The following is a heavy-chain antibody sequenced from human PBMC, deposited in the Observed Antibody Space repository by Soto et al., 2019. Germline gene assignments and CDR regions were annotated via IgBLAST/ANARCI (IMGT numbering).Heavy chain of an antibody. CDR2: ISSSSSYT. V-gene: IGHV3-11*05. D-gene: IGHD3-22*01. CDR1: GFTFSDYY. Sequence: PGGSLRLSCAASGFTFSDYYMSWIRQAPGKGLEWVSYISSSSSYTNYADSVKGRFTISRDNAKNSLYLQMNSLRAEDTAVYYCARGDPMGPDSFDPWGQGTLVTVSS. J-gene: IGHJ5*02. CDR3: ARGDPMGPDSFDP.